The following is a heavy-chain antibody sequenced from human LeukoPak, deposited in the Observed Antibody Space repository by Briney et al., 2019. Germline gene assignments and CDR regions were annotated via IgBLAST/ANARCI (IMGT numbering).Heavy chain of an antibody. D-gene: IGHD6-19*01. CDR1: GYAFTGYY. J-gene: IGHJ5*02. Sequence: ASVKVSCKASGYAFTGYYIHWVRQAPGQGLEWMGWINPNSGGTKYAQKFQGKVTMTRDTSITTAYMGLSRLRSDDTAVYYCAKGRVVAGSKSLTYHWFDPWGQGTLVTVSS. CDR2: INPNSGGT. V-gene: IGHV1-2*02. CDR3: AKGRVVAGSKSLTYHWFDP.